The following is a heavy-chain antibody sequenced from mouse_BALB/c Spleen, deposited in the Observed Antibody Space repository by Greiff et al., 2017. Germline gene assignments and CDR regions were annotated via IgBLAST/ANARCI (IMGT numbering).Heavy chain of an antibody. Sequence: QVQLQQSGAELAKPGASVKMSCKASGYTFTSYWMHWVKQRPGQGLEWIGYINPSTGYTEYNQKFKDKATLTADKSSSTAYMQLSSLTSEDSAVYYCATQLEYAMDYWGQGTSVTVSS. V-gene: IGHV1-7*01. J-gene: IGHJ4*01. CDR3: ATQLEYAMDY. CDR1: GYTFTSYW. D-gene: IGHD3-1*01. CDR2: INPSTGYT.